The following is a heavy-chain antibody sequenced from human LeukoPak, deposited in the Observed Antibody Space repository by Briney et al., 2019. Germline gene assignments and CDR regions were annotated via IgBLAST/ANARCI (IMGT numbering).Heavy chain of an antibody. J-gene: IGHJ4*02. D-gene: IGHD3-3*01. CDR3: ARDAYYDFWSGYPRYFDY. CDR2: ISSSSSYI. CDR1: GFTFSSYS. Sequence: GGSLRLSCAASGFTFSSYSMNWVRQAPGKGLEWVSSISSSSSYIYYADSVKGRFTISRDNAKNSLYLQMNSLRAEDTAVYYCARDAYYDFWSGYPRYFDYWGQGTLVTVSS. V-gene: IGHV3-21*01.